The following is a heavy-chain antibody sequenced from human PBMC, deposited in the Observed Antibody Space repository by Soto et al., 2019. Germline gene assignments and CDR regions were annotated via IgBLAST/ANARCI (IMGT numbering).Heavy chain of an antibody. J-gene: IGHJ4*02. CDR3: ARDLGRSPAARWLYY. Sequence: QVQLQESGPGLVKPSGTLSLTCAVSSGSISSSNWWSWVRQPPGKGLEWIGEIYHSGSTNYNPSLKSRVTISVDKSKNQFSLKLSSVTAADTAVYYCARDLGRSPAARWLYYWGQGTLVTVSS. CDR2: IYHSGST. V-gene: IGHV4-4*02. CDR1: SGSISSSNW. D-gene: IGHD2-2*01.